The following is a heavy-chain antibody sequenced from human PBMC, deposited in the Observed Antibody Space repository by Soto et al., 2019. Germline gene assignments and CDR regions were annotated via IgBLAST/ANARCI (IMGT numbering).Heavy chain of an antibody. D-gene: IGHD2-21*02. CDR1: GGTFNSYA. CDR3: TASEVRQYWYFNL. J-gene: IGHJ2*01. Sequence: QVQLVQSGAEVKKSGSSVSVSCKPSGGTFNSYALSWVRQAPGQVLEWMGGIVPIFNITNFAQKFQDRLTLFADESTATAYMHLGSLRSEDTAVFYCTASEVRQYWYFNLWGRGTQVTVSS. V-gene: IGHV1-69*01. CDR2: IVPIFNIT.